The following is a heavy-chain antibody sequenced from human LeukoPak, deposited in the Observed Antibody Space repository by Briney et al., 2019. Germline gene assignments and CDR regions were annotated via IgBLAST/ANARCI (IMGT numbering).Heavy chain of an antibody. Sequence: ASVKVSCKASGYTFTGYCMHWVRQAPGQGLEWMGWINPNSGGTNYAQKFQGRVTMTRDTSISTAYMELSRLRSDDTAVYYCAREACSSTSCYAAFDYWGQGTLVTVSS. J-gene: IGHJ4*02. V-gene: IGHV1-2*02. CDR3: AREACSSTSCYAAFDY. CDR1: GYTFTGYC. D-gene: IGHD2-2*01. CDR2: INPNSGGT.